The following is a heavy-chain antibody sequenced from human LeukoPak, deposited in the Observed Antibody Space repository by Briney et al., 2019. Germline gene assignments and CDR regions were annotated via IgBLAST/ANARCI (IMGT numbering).Heavy chain of an antibody. V-gene: IGHV4-59*01. Sequence: SETLSLTCTVSDDSITIYYWSWIRQPPGKGLEWIGYIDHTGITNYNPSLNSRVTISRDTSKNHFSPELSSATAADTAVYFCARGRVSSRTWYSTYYYYFYMDVWGKGTTVTVSS. CDR1: DDSITIYY. CDR2: IDHTGIT. CDR3: ARGRVSSRTWYSTYYYYFYMDV. J-gene: IGHJ6*03. D-gene: IGHD6-13*01.